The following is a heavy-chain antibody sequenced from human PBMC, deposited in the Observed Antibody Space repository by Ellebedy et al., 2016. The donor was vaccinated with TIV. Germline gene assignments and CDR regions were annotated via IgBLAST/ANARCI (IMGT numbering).Heavy chain of an antibody. J-gene: IGHJ4*02. Sequence: SETLSLXXTVSGASLSASNYYWGWVRQSPGKGLEWIGSIHYTGNTYYSPSLRSRVTISVDTSNNQFSLKVSSVTAADTAVYFCARPTDSYYFDYWGQGTLVTVSS. D-gene: IGHD2-15*01. CDR2: IHYTGNT. V-gene: IGHV4-39*01. CDR1: GASLSASNYY. CDR3: ARPTDSYYFDY.